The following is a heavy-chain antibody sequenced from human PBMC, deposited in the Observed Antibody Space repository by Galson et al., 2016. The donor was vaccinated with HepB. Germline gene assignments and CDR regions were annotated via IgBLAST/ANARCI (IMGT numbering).Heavy chain of an antibody. CDR2: LSGTGGDT. J-gene: IGHJ5*02. V-gene: IGHV3-23*01. CDR1: GFVFRMYP. CDR3: AKDLTVAAWVDP. Sequence: SLRLSCAASGFVFRMYPMSWVRQAPGKGLEWVSALSGTGGDTYYADSVKGRFTISRDNSKNTLYLQMTSLRDEDTATYYCAKDLTVAAWVDPRGQGTLVTVSS. D-gene: IGHD4-23*01.